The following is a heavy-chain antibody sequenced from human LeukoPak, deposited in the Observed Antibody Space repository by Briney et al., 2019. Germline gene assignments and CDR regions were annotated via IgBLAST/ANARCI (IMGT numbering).Heavy chain of an antibody. CDR1: GFTFSTYW. D-gene: IGHD3-22*01. J-gene: IGHJ3*02. Sequence: GGSLRLSCAASGFTFSTYWMHWVRQAPGKGLEWVSFMSRSGDTIYYAESVKGRFTISRDNAENSLYLQMNSLGAEDTAVYYCARGGNIGYNYNAFDIWGHGTMVTVSS. CDR2: MSRSGDTI. V-gene: IGHV3-48*04. CDR3: ARGGNIGYNYNAFDI.